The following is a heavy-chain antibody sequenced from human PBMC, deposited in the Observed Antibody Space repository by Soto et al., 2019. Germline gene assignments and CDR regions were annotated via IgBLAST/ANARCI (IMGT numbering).Heavy chain of an antibody. CDR2: TRNKANSYTT. CDR1: GFTFSDHY. V-gene: IGHV3-72*01. J-gene: IGHJ6*02. Sequence: PGGSLRLSCAASGFTFSDHYMDWVRQAPGKGLEWVGRTRNKANSYTTEYAASVKGRFTISRDDSKNSLYLQMNSLKTEDTAVYYCARAAGYYYYYGMDVRGQGTTVTVYS. CDR3: ARAAGYYYYYGMDV.